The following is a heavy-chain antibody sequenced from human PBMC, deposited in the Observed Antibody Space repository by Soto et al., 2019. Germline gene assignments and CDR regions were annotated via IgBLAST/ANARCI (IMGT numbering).Heavy chain of an antibody. V-gene: IGHV3-48*01. CDR1: GFTFSSYS. CDR3: ARETQWLNWFDP. D-gene: IGHD6-19*01. J-gene: IGHJ5*02. CDR2: ISSSSSTI. Sequence: EVQLVESGGGLVQPGGSLRLSCAASGFTFSSYSMNWVRQAPGKGLEWVSYISSSSSTIYYADSVKGRFTISRDNAKNSLNLQMNVLRAEDTAVYYCARETQWLNWFDPWGQGTLVTVSS.